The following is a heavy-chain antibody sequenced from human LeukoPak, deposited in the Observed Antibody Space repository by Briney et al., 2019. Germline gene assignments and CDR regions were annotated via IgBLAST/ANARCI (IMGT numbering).Heavy chain of an antibody. V-gene: IGHV1-2*02. J-gene: IGHJ4*02. D-gene: IGHD3-9*01. CDR3: ARAVGIFDWLPLFDY. CDR2: INPNSGGT. CDR1: GYTFTGYH. Sequence: ASVKVSCKASGYTFTGYHMHWVRQAPGQGLEWMGWINPNSGGTKYAQKFQGRVSMTRDTSISTAYMELSRLRSDDTAVYYCARAVGIFDWLPLFDYWGQGILVTVSS.